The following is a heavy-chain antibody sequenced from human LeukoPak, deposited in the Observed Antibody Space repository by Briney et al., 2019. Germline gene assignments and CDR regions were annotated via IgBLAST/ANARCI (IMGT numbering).Heavy chain of an antibody. V-gene: IGHV4-39*07. CDR3: ARDQSTQAIEAFDI. Sequence: SETLSLTCTVSGGSISSSSYYWGWIRQPPGKGLEWIGSIYYSGSTYYNPSLKSRVTISVDTSKNQFSLKLSSVTAADTAVYYCARDQSTQAIEAFDIWGQGTMVTVSS. CDR1: GGSISSSSYY. J-gene: IGHJ3*02. D-gene: IGHD2-2*01. CDR2: IYYSGST.